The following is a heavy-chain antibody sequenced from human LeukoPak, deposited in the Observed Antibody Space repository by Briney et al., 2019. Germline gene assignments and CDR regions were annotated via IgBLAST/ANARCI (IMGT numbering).Heavy chain of an antibody. D-gene: IGHD3-16*02. Sequence: ASVKVSCKASGYTLTGYYMHWVRQAPGQGLEWMGWINPNSGGTNYAQKFQGRLTMTRDTSISTAYMELSRLRSDDTAVYYCARDSGDYVWGSYRPDYWGQGTLVTVSS. CDR2: INPNSGGT. CDR3: ARDSGDYVWGSYRPDY. V-gene: IGHV1-2*02. CDR1: GYTLTGYY. J-gene: IGHJ4*02.